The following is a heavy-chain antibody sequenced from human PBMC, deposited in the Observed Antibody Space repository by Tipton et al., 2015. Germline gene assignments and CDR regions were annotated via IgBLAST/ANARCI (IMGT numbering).Heavy chain of an antibody. D-gene: IGHD3-10*01. CDR2: INYSGSM. CDR1: GGSFSGYH. J-gene: IGHJ5*02. V-gene: IGHV4-34*01. Sequence: GLVKPSETLSLTCGVYGGSFSGYHWTWIRQSPGRGLEWIGEINYSGSMQDNPSLRSRVTMSIVTSKNQFSLKLSSVTAADTAVYYCARGAGSWFDPWGQGTLVTVSS. CDR3: ARGAGSWFDP.